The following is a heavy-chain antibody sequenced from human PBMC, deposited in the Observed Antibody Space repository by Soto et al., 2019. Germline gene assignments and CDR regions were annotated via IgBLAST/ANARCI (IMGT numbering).Heavy chain of an antibody. Sequence: SVKVSCKASGYTFTTYSMHWVRQAPGQGLEWMGGIIPIFGTANYAQKFQGRVTITADESTSTAYMELSSLRSEDTAVYYCARDYFHYYDSSGPGGAFDIWGQGTMVTVSS. D-gene: IGHD3-22*01. J-gene: IGHJ3*02. CDR1: GYTFTTYS. V-gene: IGHV1-69*13. CDR3: ARDYFHYYDSSGPGGAFDI. CDR2: IIPIFGTA.